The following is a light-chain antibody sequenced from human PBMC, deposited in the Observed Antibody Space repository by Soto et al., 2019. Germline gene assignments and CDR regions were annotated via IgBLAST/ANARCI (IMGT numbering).Light chain of an antibody. CDR2: SGS. Sequence: EIVMTQSPDTLSVSPGESATLSCRSSQTVSTNLAWYQQKPGQVPRLLIYSGSTRATGIPARFSGSGSGTDFTLTISSLQSEDFAVYSYQQYNNWPIRTFGQGTKVEFK. V-gene: IGKV3-15*01. J-gene: IGKJ1*01. CDR3: QQYNNWPIRT. CDR1: QTVSTN.